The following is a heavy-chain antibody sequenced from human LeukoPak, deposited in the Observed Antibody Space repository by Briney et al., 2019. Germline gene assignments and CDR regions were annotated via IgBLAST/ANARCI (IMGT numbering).Heavy chain of an antibody. CDR2: MNPNSGNT. CDR3: ARAESEGGDVDY. Sequence: ASVKVSCKASGYTFTSYDINWVRQATGQGLEWMGWMNPNSGNTGYAQKLQGRVTMTTDTSTSTAYMELRSLRSDDTAVYYCARAESEGGDVDYWGQGTLVTVSS. CDR1: GYTFTSYD. J-gene: IGHJ4*02. D-gene: IGHD2-21*02. V-gene: IGHV1-8*01.